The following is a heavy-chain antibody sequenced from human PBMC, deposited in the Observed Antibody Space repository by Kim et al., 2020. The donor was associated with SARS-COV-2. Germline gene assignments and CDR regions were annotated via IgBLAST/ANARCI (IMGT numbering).Heavy chain of an antibody. CDR1: GGTFSSYA. CDR3: ARTDSGYDGLLDY. V-gene: IGHV1-69*13. CDR2: IIPIFGTA. D-gene: IGHD5-12*01. J-gene: IGHJ4*02. Sequence: SVKVSCKASGGTFSSYAISWVRQAPGQGLEWMGGIIPIFGTANYAQKFQCRVTITADESTSTASMELSSLRSEDTAVYYCARTDSGYDGLLDYSGQGTL.